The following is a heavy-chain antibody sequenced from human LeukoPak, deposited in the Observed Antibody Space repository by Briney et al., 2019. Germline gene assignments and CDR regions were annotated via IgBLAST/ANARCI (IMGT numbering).Heavy chain of an antibody. CDR1: GGSISSGDYY. V-gene: IGHV4-31*03. CDR2: IYYSGST. CDR3: ARYASSRNYWYFDL. D-gene: IGHD2-2*01. Sequence: SQTLSLTCTVSGGSISSGDYYWTWIRQHPGKGLEWIGYIYYSGSTYYNPSLKSRLTISVDTSKNQFSLKLSSVTAADTAVYYCARYASSRNYWYFDLWGRGTLVTVPS. J-gene: IGHJ2*01.